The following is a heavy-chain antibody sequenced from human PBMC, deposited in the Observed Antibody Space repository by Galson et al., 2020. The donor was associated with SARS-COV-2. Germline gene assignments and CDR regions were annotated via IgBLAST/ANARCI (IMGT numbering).Heavy chain of an antibody. J-gene: IGHJ6*03. Sequence: GGSLRLSCAASGFTFSSYDMHWVRQATGKGLEWVSAIGTAGDTYYPGSVKGRFTISRENAENSLYLQMNSLRAGDTAVYYCARGAMVRGVILYYYYYYMDVWGKGTTVTVSS. D-gene: IGHD3-10*01. CDR2: IGTAGDT. CDR3: ARGAMVRGVILYYYYYYMDV. CDR1: GFTFSSYD. V-gene: IGHV3-13*01.